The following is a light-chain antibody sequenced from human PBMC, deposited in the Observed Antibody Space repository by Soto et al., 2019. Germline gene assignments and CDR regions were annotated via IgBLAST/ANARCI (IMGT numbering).Light chain of an antibody. J-gene: IGLJ1*01. CDR1: SSDIGGYNS. CDR2: DVS. CDR3: STYTDRNNLV. Sequence: QSVLTQSPSASGSPGQSVTISCTGTSSDIGGYNSVSWYQQHPGKAPKVMIYDVSKRPSGVPDRFSGSKSGNTASLTVSALQAEDEADYYCSTYTDRNNLVFGTGTKVTVX. V-gene: IGLV2-8*01.